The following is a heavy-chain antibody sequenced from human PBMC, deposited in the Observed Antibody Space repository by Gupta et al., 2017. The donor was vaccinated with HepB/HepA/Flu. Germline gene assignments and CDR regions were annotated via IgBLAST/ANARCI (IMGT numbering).Heavy chain of an antibody. CDR3: GRLYQLLYFFDY. V-gene: IGHV4-39*02. D-gene: IGHD2-2*01. CDR2: IYYRGDT. CDR1: GGSIDSGSHY. J-gene: IGHJ4*02. Sequence: QLQLQESCPGLLKPSETLSLTCSVSGGSIDSGSHYLGWIRQPPGKGLEWIGSIYYRGDTYYHPSLKGRVTISLDTSKSLFSLKLSSVTAADTAVYYCGRLYQLLYFFDYWGQGSLVTVSS.